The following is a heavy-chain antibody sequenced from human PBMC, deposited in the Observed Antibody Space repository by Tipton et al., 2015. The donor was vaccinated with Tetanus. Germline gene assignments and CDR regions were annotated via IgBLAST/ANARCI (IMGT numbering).Heavy chain of an antibody. CDR1: GFTFNSYA. Sequence: SLRLSCAASGFTFNSYAMSWVRQAPGKGLEWVSSISAGSASTYYADSVRGRFTFSRDNSRNTLYLQMNSLRAEDTAMYYCAKGGWNYWFDPWGQGSLVTVSS. CDR3: AKGGWNYWFDP. J-gene: IGHJ5*02. V-gene: IGHV3-23*01. D-gene: IGHD1-7*01. CDR2: ISAGSAST.